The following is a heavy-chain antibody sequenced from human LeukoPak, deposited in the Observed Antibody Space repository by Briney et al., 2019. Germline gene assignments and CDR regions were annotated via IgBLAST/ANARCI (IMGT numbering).Heavy chain of an antibody. J-gene: IGHJ5*02. D-gene: IGHD6-6*01. CDR3: ARSIATYGPTHNWFDP. V-gene: IGHV4-39*01. Sequence: PSETLSLTCTVSGGSISSSSYYWGWIRQPPGKGLEWIGSIYYSGSTFYNPSLKSRVTISVDTSKSQFSLKLSSVTAADAAVYYCARSIATYGPTHNWFDPWGQGTLVAVPS. CDR1: GGSISSSSYY. CDR2: IYYSGST.